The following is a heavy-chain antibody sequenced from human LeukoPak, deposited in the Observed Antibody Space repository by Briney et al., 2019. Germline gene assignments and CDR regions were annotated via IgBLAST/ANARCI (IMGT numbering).Heavy chain of an antibody. CDR1: GGTFSSYA. V-gene: IGHV1-69*13. CDR2: IIPIFGTA. D-gene: IGHD3-10*01. J-gene: IGHJ4*02. CDR3: ARDRGLLSTFGY. Sequence: SVKVSCKASGGTFSSYAISWVRQAPGQGLEWMGGIIPIFGTANYAQKFQGRVTITADESTSTAYMELSSLRSEDTAVYYCARDRGLLSTFGYWGQGTLVTVSS.